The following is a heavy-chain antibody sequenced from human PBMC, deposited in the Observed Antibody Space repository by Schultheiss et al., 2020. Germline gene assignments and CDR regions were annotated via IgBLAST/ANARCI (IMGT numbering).Heavy chain of an antibody. CDR2: ISGSGGST. Sequence: GGSLRLSCTASGFTFSSYAMSWVRQAPGKGLEWVSAISGSGGSTYYADSVKGRFTISRDNSKNTLYLQMNSLRAEDTAVYYCAKDYCSSTSCYTYFDYWGQGTLVTVSS. D-gene: IGHD2-2*02. V-gene: IGHV3-23*01. J-gene: IGHJ4*02. CDR1: GFTFSSYA. CDR3: AKDYCSSTSCYTYFDY.